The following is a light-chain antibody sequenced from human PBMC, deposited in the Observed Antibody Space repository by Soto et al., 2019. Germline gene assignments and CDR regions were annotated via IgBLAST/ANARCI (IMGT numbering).Light chain of an antibody. CDR3: CSYAGSVFYV. CDR2: EGS. V-gene: IGLV2-23*01. J-gene: IGLJ1*01. CDR1: SSDVGSFDL. Sequence: QSVLNQPASVSASPGQSITISCTAASSDVGSFDLVSWYQQNPGKAPKLLIYEGSKRPSGVSNRFSGSNSGNTASLTISGLQAEDEADYYCCSYAGSVFYVFGTGTKVTVL.